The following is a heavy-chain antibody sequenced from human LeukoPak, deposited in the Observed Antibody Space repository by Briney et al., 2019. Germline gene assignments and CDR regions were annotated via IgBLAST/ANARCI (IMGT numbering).Heavy chain of an antibody. CDR3: TTSAPYLSDY. CDR1: GFTFSSAW. D-gene: IGHD2-21*01. V-gene: IGHV3-15*01. CDR2: IKSKADGETA. J-gene: IGHJ4*02. Sequence: GGSLRLPCAASGFTFSSAWMHWVRQAPGKGLEWVGRIKSKADGETADYAAPVKGRFTISRDDSKDTLYLQMNSLKTEDTAVYYCTTSAPYLSDYWGQGTLVTVSS.